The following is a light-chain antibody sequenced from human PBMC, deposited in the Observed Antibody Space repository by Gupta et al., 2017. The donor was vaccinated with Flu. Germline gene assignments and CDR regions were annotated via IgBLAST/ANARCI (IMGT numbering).Light chain of an antibody. Sequence: VTVTCSGSSSNIGGNDVYWYQRLPGTAPNLLIYRNIQRPSGVPDRCSGSKSGTSASMAISGLRSEEEADYYCAAWDDSLSGPVVFGGGTKLTVL. CDR1: SSNIGGND. CDR2: RNI. CDR3: AAWDDSLSGPVV. J-gene: IGLJ2*01. V-gene: IGLV1-47*01.